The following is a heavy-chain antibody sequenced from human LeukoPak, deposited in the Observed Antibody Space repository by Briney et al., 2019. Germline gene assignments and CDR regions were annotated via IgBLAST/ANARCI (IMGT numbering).Heavy chain of an antibody. CDR1: GGSLRSYY. CDR3: ANYSPAGVAWDAFDI. D-gene: IGHD2-15*01. CDR2: IYYSGST. J-gene: IGHJ3*02. V-gene: IGHV4-59*01. Sequence: SETLSLTCTVSGGSLRSYYWSWIRQPPGKGLEWIGYIYYSGSTNYNPSLKSRVTISVDTSKNQFSLKLSSVTAADTAVYYCANYSPAGVAWDAFDIWGQGTMVTVSS.